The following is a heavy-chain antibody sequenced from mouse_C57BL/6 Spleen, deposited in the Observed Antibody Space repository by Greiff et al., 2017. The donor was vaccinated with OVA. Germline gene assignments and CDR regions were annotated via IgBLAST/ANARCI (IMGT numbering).Heavy chain of an antibody. J-gene: IGHJ2*01. CDR1: GYSFTGYY. Sequence: VQLKQSGPELVKPGASVKISCKASGYSFTGYYMNWVKQSPEKSLEWIGEINPSTGGTTYNQKFKAKATLTVDKSSSTAYMQLKSLTSEDSAVYYCASMITTRGFDYWGQGTTLTVSS. D-gene: IGHD2-4*01. CDR2: INPSTGGT. CDR3: ASMITTRGFDY. V-gene: IGHV1-42*01.